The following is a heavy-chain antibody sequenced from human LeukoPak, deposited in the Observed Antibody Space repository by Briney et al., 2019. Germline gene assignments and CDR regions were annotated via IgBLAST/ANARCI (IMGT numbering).Heavy chain of an antibody. CDR1: GYTFTSYY. J-gene: IGHJ5*02. CDR3: ATAYGSGSIRVSWFDP. CDR2: INPSGGST. Sequence: ASVKVSCKASGYTFTSYYMHWVRQAPGQGLEWMGIINPSGGSTSYAQKFQGRVTMTRDMSTSTAYMELSSLRSEDTAVYYCATAYGSGSIRVSWFDPWGQGTLVTVSS. D-gene: IGHD3-10*01. V-gene: IGHV1-46*01.